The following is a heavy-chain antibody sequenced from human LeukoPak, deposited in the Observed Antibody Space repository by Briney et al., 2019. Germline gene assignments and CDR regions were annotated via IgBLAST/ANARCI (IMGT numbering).Heavy chain of an antibody. J-gene: IGHJ1*01. D-gene: IGHD6-13*01. CDR3: ARGSSSRYSEYFQY. Sequence: SETLSLTCTVSGGSISSYYWSWIRQPPGKGLEWIGYIYYSGSTNYNPSLRSRVTISVDTSKNQFSLKLSSVTATDTAVYYCARGSSSRYSEYFQYWGQGTLVTVSS. CDR1: GGSISSYY. CDR2: IYYSGST. V-gene: IGHV4-59*08.